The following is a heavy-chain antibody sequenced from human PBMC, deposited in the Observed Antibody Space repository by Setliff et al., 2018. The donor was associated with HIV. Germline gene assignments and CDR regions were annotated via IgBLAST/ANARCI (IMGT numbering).Heavy chain of an antibody. CDR2: INPDGNEK. V-gene: IGHV3-7*01. D-gene: IGHD6-19*01. Sequence: GGSLRLSCEASGFTFSNNWVSWVRQAPGKGLEWVATINPDGNEKHYADSVKGRFTISRDNAKNTLFLQMNRLTVEDTAVYYCARDHGFPPWPSHSSDSMDYWGQGTLVTVSS. CDR1: GFTFSNNW. J-gene: IGHJ4*02. CDR3: ARDHGFPPWPSHSSDSMDY.